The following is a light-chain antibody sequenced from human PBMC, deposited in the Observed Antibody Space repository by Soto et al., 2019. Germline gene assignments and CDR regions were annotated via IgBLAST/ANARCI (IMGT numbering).Light chain of an antibody. Sequence: DIQMTQSPSSLSASVGDRVTITCRASQNISKYLNWYQRKPGKAPKLLIYAASTLQSGVPSRFSGSESGTEFTLTISSLQPEDFAVYHCQHYNSWPRTWTFGQGTKVEIK. CDR2: AAS. CDR3: QHYNSWPRTWT. V-gene: IGKV1-39*01. J-gene: IGKJ1*01. CDR1: QNISKY.